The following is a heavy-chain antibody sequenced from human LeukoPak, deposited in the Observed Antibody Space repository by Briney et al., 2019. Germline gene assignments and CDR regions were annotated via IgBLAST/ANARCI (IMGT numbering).Heavy chain of an antibody. CDR2: ISWDGGST. V-gene: IGHV3-43D*04. Sequence: GGSLRLSCAASGFTFDDYAMHWVRQAPGKGLEWVSLISWDGGSTYHADSVKGRFTISRDNSKNSLYLQMNSLRAEDTALYYCAKGALWFGEAVDYWGQGTLVTVSS. J-gene: IGHJ4*02. CDR1: GFTFDDYA. D-gene: IGHD3-10*01. CDR3: AKGALWFGEAVDY.